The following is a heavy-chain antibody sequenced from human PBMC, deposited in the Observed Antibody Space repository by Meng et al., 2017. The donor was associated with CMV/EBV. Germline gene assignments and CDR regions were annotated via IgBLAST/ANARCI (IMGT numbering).Heavy chain of an antibody. CDR2: IIPIYGTA. CDR1: AGTFSSYA. Sequence: SVQVSCKASAGTFSSYAISWVRQAPGQGLEWMGGIIPIYGTANYAQKFQGRVTITTDESTSTAYMELSSLRSEETAVYYCARQGVGENLMEWLFTDRTRYYYYGMDVWGQGTTVTVSS. V-gene: IGHV1-69*05. D-gene: IGHD3-3*01. J-gene: IGHJ6*02. CDR3: ARQGVGENLMEWLFTDRTRYYYYGMDV.